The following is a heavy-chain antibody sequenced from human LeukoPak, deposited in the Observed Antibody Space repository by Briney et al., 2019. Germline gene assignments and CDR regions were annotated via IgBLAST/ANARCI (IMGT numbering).Heavy chain of an antibody. Sequence: SVKVSCKASGGTFSSYAISWVRQAPGQGLEWMGGIIPIFGTANYAQKFQGRVTITADESTSTAYMELSSLRSEDTAVYYCTRVLPIAMGGTRDYWGQGTLVTVSS. J-gene: IGHJ4*02. D-gene: IGHD1-26*01. CDR2: IIPIFGTA. V-gene: IGHV1-69*13. CDR1: GGTFSSYA. CDR3: TRVLPIAMGGTRDY.